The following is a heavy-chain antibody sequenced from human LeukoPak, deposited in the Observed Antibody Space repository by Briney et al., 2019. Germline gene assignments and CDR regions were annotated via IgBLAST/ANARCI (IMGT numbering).Heavy chain of an antibody. J-gene: IGHJ6*03. CDR1: GFTFSSYG. V-gene: IGHV3-23*01. CDR3: ARDATTELGTVYMDV. D-gene: IGHD4-17*01. CDR2: ISGSGGST. Sequence: GGSLRLSCAASGFTFSSYGMGWVRQAPGKGLEWVSAISGSGGSTYYADSVKGRFTISRDNSKNTLYLQMNSLRVEDTAVYYCARDATTELGTVYMDVWGKGTTVTISS.